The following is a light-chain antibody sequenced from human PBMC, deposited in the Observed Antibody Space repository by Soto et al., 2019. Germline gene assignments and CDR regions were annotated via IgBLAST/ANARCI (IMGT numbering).Light chain of an antibody. CDR3: QQYNNWPPLT. CDR2: GAS. CDR1: QSVSDN. Sequence: EIVMTQSPATLSVSPGERATLSCRASQSVSDNLAWYQQKPGQAPRVLIYGASTRATGIPARFSGSGSGTGFTLTISSLQSEDFAVYYCQQYNNWPPLTFGGGTKVEI. J-gene: IGKJ4*01. V-gene: IGKV3-15*01.